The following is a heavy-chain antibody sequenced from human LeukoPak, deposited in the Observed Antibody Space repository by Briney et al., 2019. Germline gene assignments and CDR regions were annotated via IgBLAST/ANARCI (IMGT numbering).Heavy chain of an antibody. Sequence: PGGSLRLSCAASGFTFSSYWMHWVRQAPGKGLVWVSRINSDGSSTSYADSVKGRFTISRDNAKNTLYLQMNSLRAEDTAAYYCAANQKDYDILTGYYTLVDYWGQGTLVTVSS. J-gene: IGHJ4*02. D-gene: IGHD3-9*01. CDR3: AANQKDYDILTGYYTLVDY. CDR2: INSDGSST. CDR1: GFTFSSYW. V-gene: IGHV3-74*01.